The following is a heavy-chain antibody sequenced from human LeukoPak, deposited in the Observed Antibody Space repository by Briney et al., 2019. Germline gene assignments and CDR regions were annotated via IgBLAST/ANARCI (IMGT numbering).Heavy chain of an antibody. D-gene: IGHD5-12*01. V-gene: IGHV4-34*01. CDR1: GGSFSGYY. J-gene: IGHJ4*02. Sequence: SETLSLTCAVYGGSFSGYYWSWIRQPPGKGLEWIGEINHSGSTNYNPSLKSRVTISVDTSKNQFSLKLSSVTAADTAVHYCARGSGYNELDYWGQGTLVTVSS. CDR3: ARGSGYNELDY. CDR2: INHSGST.